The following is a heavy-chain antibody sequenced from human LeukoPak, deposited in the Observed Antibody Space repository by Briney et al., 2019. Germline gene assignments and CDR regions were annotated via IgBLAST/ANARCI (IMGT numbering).Heavy chain of an antibody. D-gene: IGHD2-8*01. CDR3: ARGRGYCTNGVCHRRFDY. Sequence: ASVKVSCEASGYTFTSYDINWVRQATGQGLEWMGWMNPSSANTGYAQKFQGRVTMTRNTSISTAYMELSSLRSEDTAVYYCARGRGYCTNGVCHRRFDYWGQGTLVTVSS. CDR1: GYTFTSYD. J-gene: IGHJ4*02. CDR2: MNPSSANT. V-gene: IGHV1-8*01.